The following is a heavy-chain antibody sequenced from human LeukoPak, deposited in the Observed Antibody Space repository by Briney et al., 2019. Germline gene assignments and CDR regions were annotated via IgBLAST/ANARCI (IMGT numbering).Heavy chain of an antibody. CDR1: GFTFSSYS. V-gene: IGHV3-30*01. CDR3: AKDHKATFDY. CDR2: ISHDGSNK. J-gene: IGHJ4*02. Sequence: PGGSLRLSCAASGFTFSSYSIHWVRQAPGKGLEWVAVISHDGSNKYYADSVKGRFTISRDNSKNTLYLQMNSLRAEDTAVYYCAKDHKATFDYWGQGTLVTVSS.